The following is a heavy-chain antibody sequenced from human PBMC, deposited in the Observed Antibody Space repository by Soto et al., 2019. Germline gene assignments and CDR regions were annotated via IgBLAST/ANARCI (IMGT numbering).Heavy chain of an antibody. D-gene: IGHD2-15*01. Sequence: EVRLLESGGGLVEPGGSLRLSCTGSGFSFETYGMTWVRQAPGKGLEWVSGISGSGDNTYYADSVKGRFNISRDNATKTVYLQLFSLRAEDTATYYCAKDPYVGRYCSGGTCPTTSWGQGTLVIVSS. CDR3: AKDPYVGRYCSGGTCPTTS. CDR1: GFSFETYG. CDR2: ISGSGDNT. J-gene: IGHJ5*02. V-gene: IGHV3-23*01.